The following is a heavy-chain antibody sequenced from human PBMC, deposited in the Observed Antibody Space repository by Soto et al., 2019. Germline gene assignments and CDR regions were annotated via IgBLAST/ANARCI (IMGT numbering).Heavy chain of an antibody. CDR2: IYKSATT. CDR3: ARGRYCLTGRCFPNWFDS. V-gene: IGHV4-30-4*01. CDR1: GDSISNLDYF. Sequence: QVQLLESGPGLVKPSQTLSLTCSVSGDSISNLDYFWAWIRQPPGQALEYIGYIYKSATTYYNPSFESRVAISVDTSKSQFSLNVTSVTAADTAVYFCARGRYCLTGRCFPNWFDSWDQGALVTVSS. D-gene: IGHD7-27*01. J-gene: IGHJ5*01.